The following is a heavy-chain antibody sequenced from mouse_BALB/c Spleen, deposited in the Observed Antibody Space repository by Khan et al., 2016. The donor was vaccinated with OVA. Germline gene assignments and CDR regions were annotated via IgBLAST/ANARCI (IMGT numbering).Heavy chain of an antibody. CDR2: ISYSGST. CDR1: GYSITTNYA. V-gene: IGHV3-2*02. Sequence: EVELVQSGPGLVKPSQSLSLTCTVTGYSITTNYAGDWIRQFPGDKLEWMGYISYSGSTSYNPSLKGRISITLDTSKNQFFLQFNSVTTEDKATYYCASMRYDGDDVDYWGEGTSVTVAS. J-gene: IGHJ4*01. D-gene: IGHD2-14*01. CDR3: ASMRYDGDDVDY.